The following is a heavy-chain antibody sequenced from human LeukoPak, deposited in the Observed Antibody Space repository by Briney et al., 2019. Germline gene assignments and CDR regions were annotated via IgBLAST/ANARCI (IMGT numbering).Heavy chain of an antibody. CDR2: ISTDGSTT. J-gene: IGHJ1*01. V-gene: IGHV3-74*01. CDR1: GFTFSSYW. D-gene: IGHD4-17*01. CDR3: VDYGEH. Sequence: GGSLRLSCAAPGFTFSSYWMHWVRQAPGKGLVWVSRISTDGSTTSYVDSVKGRFTISRDNSKNTLYLQMNSLRAEDTAVYYCVDYGEHWGQGILVTVSS.